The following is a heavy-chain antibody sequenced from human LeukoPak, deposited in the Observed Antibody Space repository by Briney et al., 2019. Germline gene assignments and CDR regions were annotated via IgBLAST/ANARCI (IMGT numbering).Heavy chain of an antibody. CDR2: ISDSGDST. Sequence: PGGSLRLSCAASGFTFSNYGVSWVRRAPGKGLEWVSGISDSGDSTYYVDSVKGRFTISRDNSKNTLYLQMNSLRAEDTAVYYCAKASGPAAPRSKDYWGQGTLVTVSS. CDR1: GFTFSNYG. CDR3: AKASGPAAPRSKDY. D-gene: IGHD2-2*01. J-gene: IGHJ4*02. V-gene: IGHV3-23*01.